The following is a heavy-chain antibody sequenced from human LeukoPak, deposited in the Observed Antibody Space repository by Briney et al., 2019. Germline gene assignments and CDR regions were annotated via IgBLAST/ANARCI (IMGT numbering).Heavy chain of an antibody. D-gene: IGHD3-22*01. V-gene: IGHV1-2*04. Sequence: GASVKVSCKASGYTLTGYYMHWVRQAPGQGLEWMGWINPNSGGTNYAQKFQGWVTMTRDTSISTAYMELSRLRSDDTAVYYCARAYYDSSGWVDYWGQGTLVTVSS. J-gene: IGHJ4*02. CDR2: INPNSGGT. CDR3: ARAYYDSSGWVDY. CDR1: GYTLTGYY.